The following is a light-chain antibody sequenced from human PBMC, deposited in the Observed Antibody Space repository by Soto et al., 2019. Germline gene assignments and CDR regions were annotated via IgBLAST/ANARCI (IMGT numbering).Light chain of an antibody. CDR2: KAS. V-gene: IGKV1-5*03. J-gene: IGKJ2*01. CDR1: QSISRS. Sequence: DIQMTQSPSTLSSSVGDRVTITCRASQSISRSLAWYQQKPGKAPKLLIFKASTLESGVPSRFSGSGSGTEFTLTINSLQPDDFATYYCQQCGSSSYTFGQGTKLEIK. CDR3: QQCGSSSYT.